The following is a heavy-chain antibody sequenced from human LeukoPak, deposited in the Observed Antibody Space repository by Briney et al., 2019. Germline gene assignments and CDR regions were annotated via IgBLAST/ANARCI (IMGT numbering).Heavy chain of an antibody. D-gene: IGHD3-10*01. J-gene: IGHJ4*02. CDR3: ARLDIYYDSGSLDY. V-gene: IGHV4-59*08. CDR1: GGSISSYY. Sequence: SETLSLTCTVSGGSISSYYWSWIRQPPGKGLEWIGYIYHSGSSSYSPSLRSRVTISIDTSKNQFSLKLSSVTAADTAVYYCARLDIYYDSGSLDYWGQGTLVTVSS. CDR2: IYHSGSS.